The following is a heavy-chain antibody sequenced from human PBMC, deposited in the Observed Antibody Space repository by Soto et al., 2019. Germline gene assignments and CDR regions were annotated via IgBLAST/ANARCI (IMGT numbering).Heavy chain of an antibody. J-gene: IGHJ4*02. Sequence: QITLKESGPTLVKPTQPLTLTCTFSGFSLSTSGVGVGWIRQPPGKALEWLALIYWNDDKRYSPSLKSRHTITKDTSKNQVVLTRTNMDPVDTATYYCAHTSYSSTWYLDYWGQGTLVTVAS. CDR2: IYWNDDK. D-gene: IGHD6-13*01. V-gene: IGHV2-5*01. CDR1: GFSLSTSGVG. CDR3: AHTSYSSTWYLDY.